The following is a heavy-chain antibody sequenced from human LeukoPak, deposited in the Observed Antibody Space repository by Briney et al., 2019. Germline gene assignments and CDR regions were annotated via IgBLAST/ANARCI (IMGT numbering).Heavy chain of an antibody. Sequence: ASVKVSYKASGYTFTSYDINWVRQATGQGLEWMGWMNPNSGNTGYAQKFQGRVTMTRNTSISTAYMELSSLRSEDTAVYYCARVNSGSYYTPLDYWGQGTLVTVSS. J-gene: IGHJ4*02. CDR2: MNPNSGNT. D-gene: IGHD1-26*01. CDR1: GYTFTSYD. CDR3: ARVNSGSYYTPLDY. V-gene: IGHV1-8*01.